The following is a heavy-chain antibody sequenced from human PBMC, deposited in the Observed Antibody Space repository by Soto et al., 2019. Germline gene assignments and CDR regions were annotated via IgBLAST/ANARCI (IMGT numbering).Heavy chain of an antibody. Sequence: GGSLRLSCVASGFTFGSYWMDWVRQAPGKGLEWVSRINGDGSRTTYADSVKGRFTVSRDNAGNTLFLQMNRLRADDAAVYYCSRETLWFGESSKSGAQGTLVTVSS. CDR1: GFTFGSYW. D-gene: IGHD3-10*01. CDR2: INGDGSRT. J-gene: IGHJ4*02. CDR3: SRETLWFGESSKS. V-gene: IGHV3-74*01.